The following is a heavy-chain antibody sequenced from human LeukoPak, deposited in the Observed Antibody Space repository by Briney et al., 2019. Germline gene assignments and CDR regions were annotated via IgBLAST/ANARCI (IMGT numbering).Heavy chain of an antibody. CDR3: AKYYASSIWAYYFDH. J-gene: IGHJ4*02. Sequence: PGGSLRLXCAASGFTFSNYGMNWVRQAPGKGLEWVAFIRYDGSTQRYADSVKGRVTVSRDNSKNTVYLQMNSLRGEDTAVYYCAKYYASSIWAYYFDHWGQGTLVTVSS. D-gene: IGHD6-13*01. CDR1: GFTFSNYG. CDR2: IRYDGSTQ. V-gene: IGHV3-30*02.